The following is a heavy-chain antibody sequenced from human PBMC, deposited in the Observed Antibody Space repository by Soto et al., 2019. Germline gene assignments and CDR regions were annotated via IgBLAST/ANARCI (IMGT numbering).Heavy chain of an antibody. J-gene: IGHJ6*02. CDR3: ARDVSEYSSPPGYYYYYGMDV. CDR1: GFTFSSYS. D-gene: IGHD6-6*01. CDR2: ISSSSSYI. V-gene: IGHV3-21*01. Sequence: EVQLVESGGGLVKPGGSLRLSCAASGFTFSSYSMNWVRQAPGKGLEWVSSISSSSSYIYYADSVKGRFTISRDNAKNSLYLQMNSLRAEDTAVYYCARDVSEYSSPPGYYYYYGMDVWGQGTTVTVSS.